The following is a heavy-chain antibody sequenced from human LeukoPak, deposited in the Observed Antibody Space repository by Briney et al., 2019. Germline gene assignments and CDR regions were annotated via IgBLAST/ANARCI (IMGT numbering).Heavy chain of an antibody. CDR1: GFTFSSYE. CDR2: ISGSGGST. Sequence: GGSLRLSCAASGFTFSSYEMNWVRQAPGKGLEWVSAISGSGGSTYYADSVKGRFTISRDNSKNTLYLQMNSLRAEDTAVYYCAKGYDFASYFDYWGQGTLVTVSS. CDR3: AKGYDFASYFDY. V-gene: IGHV3-23*01. J-gene: IGHJ4*02. D-gene: IGHD3-3*01.